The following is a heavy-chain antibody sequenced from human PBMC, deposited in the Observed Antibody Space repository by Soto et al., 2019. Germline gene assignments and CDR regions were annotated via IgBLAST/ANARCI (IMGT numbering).Heavy chain of an antibody. J-gene: IGHJ4*02. CDR2: ISSSGSTI. V-gene: IGHV3-11*01. D-gene: IGHD3-22*01. Sequence: QVQLVESGGGLVKPGRSLRLSCAASGFTFSDFYMSWIRQAPGKGLEWVSCISSSGSTIHYADSVKGRFTISRDNAKNSLYLQMDSLRAEDTALYYCARNPYSSGSGDFDYWGQGTLVTVS. CDR1: GFTFSDFY. CDR3: ARNPYSSGSGDFDY.